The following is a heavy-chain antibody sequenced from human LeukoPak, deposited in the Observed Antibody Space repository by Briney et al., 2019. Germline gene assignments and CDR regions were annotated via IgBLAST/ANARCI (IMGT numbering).Heavy chain of an antibody. D-gene: IGHD2-15*01. J-gene: IGHJ5*02. CDR1: GGTFSSYA. Sequence: GASVKVSCKASGGTFSSYAISWVRQAPGQGREWMGRIIPIFGTANYAQKFQGRVTITTDESTSTAYMEPSSLRSEDTAVYYCARVTFSVGGGSFGGFDPWGQGTLVTVSS. CDR3: ARVTFSVGGGSFGGFDP. V-gene: IGHV1-69*05. CDR2: IIPIFGTA.